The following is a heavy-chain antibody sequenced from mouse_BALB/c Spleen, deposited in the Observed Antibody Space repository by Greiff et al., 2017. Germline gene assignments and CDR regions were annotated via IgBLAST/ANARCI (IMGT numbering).Heavy chain of an antibody. Sequence: VQLQQSGAELAKPGASVKMSCKASGYTFNSYAMHWVKQIPGQGLEWIGYINRSTGYTEYNQKYKDKATLTADKSSSTTHMQLSSLTSEDSAVYYCARSDDCGMDYWGQGTSVTVSS. V-gene: IGHV1-4*01. J-gene: IGHJ4*01. CDR3: ARSDDCGMDY. CDR2: INRSTGYT. CDR1: GYTFNSYA.